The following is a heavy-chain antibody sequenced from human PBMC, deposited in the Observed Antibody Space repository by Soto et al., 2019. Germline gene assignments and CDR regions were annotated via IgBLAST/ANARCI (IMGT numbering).Heavy chain of an antibody. Sequence: EVQLLESGGGLVQPGGSLRLSCAASGFTFSRFDMSWVRQAPGKGLQWGAGISLGGGSTYYTDSVKGRFTISRDNSENTLYLQMNSMRGEDTAVYYCAKTVSIAVVAAPNFDSWGQGTLVTVSS. CDR2: ISLGGGST. V-gene: IGHV3-23*01. J-gene: IGHJ4*02. CDR3: AKTVSIAVVAAPNFDS. D-gene: IGHD2-15*01. CDR1: GFTFSRFD.